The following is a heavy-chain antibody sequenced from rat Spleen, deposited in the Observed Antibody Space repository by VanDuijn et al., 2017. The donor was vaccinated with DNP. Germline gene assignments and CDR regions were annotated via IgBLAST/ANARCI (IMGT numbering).Heavy chain of an antibody. V-gene: IGHV3-3*01. D-gene: IGHD1-11*01. J-gene: IGHJ2*01. CDR1: GYSITSSYR. Sequence: EVQLQESGPGLVKPSQSLSLTCSVTGYSITSSYRWNWIRKFPGHKLEWMGYINSAGNTHYNPSLKSRISITRDTSKNQFFLQVNSVTAEDTATYYCARLHYGFAYWGQGVMVTLSS. CDR3: ARLHYGFAY. CDR2: INSAGNT.